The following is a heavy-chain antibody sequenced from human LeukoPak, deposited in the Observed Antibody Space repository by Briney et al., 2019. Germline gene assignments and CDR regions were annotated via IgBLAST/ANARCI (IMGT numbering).Heavy chain of an antibody. CDR3: ASDSNRTPLDAFDI. J-gene: IGHJ3*02. V-gene: IGHV4-4*07. CDR1: GGSISSHY. D-gene: IGHD4-11*01. CDR2: IYTSGST. Sequence: PSETLSLTCTVSGGSISSHYWSWIRQPAGKGLEWIGRIYTSGSTNYNPSLKSRVTMSVDTSKNQFSLKLSSVTAADTAVYYCASDSNRTPLDAFDIWGQGTMVTVSS.